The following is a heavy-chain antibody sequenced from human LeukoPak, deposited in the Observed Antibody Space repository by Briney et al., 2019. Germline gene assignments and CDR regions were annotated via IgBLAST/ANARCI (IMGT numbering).Heavy chain of an antibody. D-gene: IGHD6-13*01. CDR3: ARRPAAVNYYYGMDV. CDR2: IYSGGST. CDR1: GFTVSSNY. V-gene: IGHV3-66*01. J-gene: IGHJ6*02. Sequence: GGSLRLSCAASGFTVSSNYMSWARQAPGKGLEWVSVIYSGGSTYYADSVKGRFTISRDNSKNTLYLQMNSLRAEDTAVYYCARRPAAVNYYYGMDVWGQGTTVTVSS.